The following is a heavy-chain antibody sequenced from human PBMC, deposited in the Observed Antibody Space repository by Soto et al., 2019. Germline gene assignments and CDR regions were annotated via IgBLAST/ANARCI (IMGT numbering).Heavy chain of an antibody. Sequence: QPGGSLRLSCAASGFSLSNNVMHWVRQSPGKGLEWVAVISYDGNNKYYADSVKGRFTISRDNSKNTVYLEMNNLRAEDAAMYYCAKGGCAKSLRYHY. CDR1: GFSLSNNV. D-gene: IGHD2-21*01. J-gene: IGHJ4*01. V-gene: IGHV3-30*18. CDR2: ISYDGNNK. CDR3: AKGGCAKSLRYHY.